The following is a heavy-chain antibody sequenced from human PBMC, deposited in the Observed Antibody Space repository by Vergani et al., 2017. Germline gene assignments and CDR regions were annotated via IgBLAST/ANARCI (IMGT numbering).Heavy chain of an antibody. V-gene: IGHV1-69*01. CDR2: IIPIFGTA. CDR3: ARGGIDDYGGLWGLDY. CDR1: GGTFSSYA. Sequence: QVQLVQSGAEVKKPGSSVKVSCKASGGTFSSYAISWVRQAPGPGLEWMGGIIPIFGTANYAQKFQGRVTITADESTSTAYMELCSLRSEDTAGYYCARGGIDDYGGLWGLDYWGQGTLVTVSS. D-gene: IGHD4-23*01. J-gene: IGHJ4*02.